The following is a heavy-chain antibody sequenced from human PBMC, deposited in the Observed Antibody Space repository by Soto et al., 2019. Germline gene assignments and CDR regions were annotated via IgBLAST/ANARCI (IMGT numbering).Heavy chain of an antibody. CDR2: IYYSGST. Sequence: PSETLSLTCTVSGGSISSYYWSWIRQPPGKGLEWIGYIYYSGSTNYNPSLKSRVTISVDTSKNQFSLKLSSVAAADTAVYYCARVWTGRTLYYYYGMDVWGQGTTVTVSS. D-gene: IGHD1-1*01. V-gene: IGHV4-59*01. J-gene: IGHJ6*02. CDR3: ARVWTGRTLYYYYGMDV. CDR1: GGSISSYY.